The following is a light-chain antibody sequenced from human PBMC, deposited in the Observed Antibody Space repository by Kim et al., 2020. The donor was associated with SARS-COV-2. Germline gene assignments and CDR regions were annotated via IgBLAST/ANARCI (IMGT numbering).Light chain of an antibody. CDR3: QRSRNWPPT. V-gene: IGKV3-15*01. Sequence: EIVMTQSPATLSVSPGESATLSCRASQNIWTSVAWYQQRGGQAPRLLIVDASTRTNGAPARFSGSGSGTEFTLTITSLQPEDSAVYYCQRSRNWPPTFGQGTKLEI. CDR1: QNIWTS. J-gene: IGKJ2*01. CDR2: DAS.